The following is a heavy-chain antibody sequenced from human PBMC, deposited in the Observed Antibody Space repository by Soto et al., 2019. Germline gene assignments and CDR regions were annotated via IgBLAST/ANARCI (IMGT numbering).Heavy chain of an antibody. J-gene: IGHJ4*02. V-gene: IGHV3-30*03. CDR2: ISSDGNKK. Sequence: VQLVQSGGGVVQPGRSLRLSCVASGFTFSADGMHWVRQAPGKGLEWVSAISSDGNKKDYGDSVKGRFTISRDNSKNTLYLHMNSLRAEDTAISACATDWGVVEGSGDLPDDVDYWGQGTLVTVSA. CDR3: ATDWGVVEGSGDLPDDVDY. CDR1: GFTFSADG. D-gene: IGHD3-22*01.